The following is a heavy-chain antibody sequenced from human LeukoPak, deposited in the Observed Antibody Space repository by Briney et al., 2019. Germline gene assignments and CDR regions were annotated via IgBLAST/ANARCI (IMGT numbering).Heavy chain of an antibody. D-gene: IGHD3-22*01. Sequence: PGGSLRLSCAASGFTFSSYDLHWVRQPTGKTLEWVSAISTAGDTYYPGYVKGRFTISRENAKTSLYLQMSSLEAGDTAVYYCASATRGGYYDHWGQGTLVTVSS. J-gene: IGHJ5*02. CDR3: ASATRGGYYDH. CDR2: ISTAGDT. V-gene: IGHV3-13*01. CDR1: GFTFSSYD.